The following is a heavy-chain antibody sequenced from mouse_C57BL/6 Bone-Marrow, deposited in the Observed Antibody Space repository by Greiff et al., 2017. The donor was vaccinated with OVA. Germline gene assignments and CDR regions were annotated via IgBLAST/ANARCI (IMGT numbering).Heavy chain of an antibody. D-gene: IGHD4-1*01. CDR1: GYTFTSYV. J-gene: IGHJ2*01. Sequence: EVQLQQSGPELVKPGASVKMSCKASGYTFTSYVMHWVKQKPGQGLEWIGYIYPNNDGTTYNEKFKGKATLTSDKSSSTAYMELSRLTSEYSAVYYCSKNWFRFDNWGQGTTLTVSS. CDR3: SKNWFRFDN. CDR2: IYPNNDGT. V-gene: IGHV1-14*01.